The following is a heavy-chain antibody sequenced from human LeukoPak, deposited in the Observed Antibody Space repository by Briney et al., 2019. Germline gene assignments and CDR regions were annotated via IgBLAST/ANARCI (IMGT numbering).Heavy chain of an antibody. CDR1: GGSISSSSYY. D-gene: IGHD1-26*01. CDR2: IYYSGST. J-gene: IGHJ5*02. Sequence: SETLSLTCTVSGGSISSSSYYWGWIRQPPGKGLEWIGSIYYSGSTYYNPSLKSRVTMSVDTSKNQLSLKLTSVTAADTAVYYCARDSAPGVGAGAWGQGTLVTVSS. V-gene: IGHV4-39*07. CDR3: ARDSAPGVGAGA.